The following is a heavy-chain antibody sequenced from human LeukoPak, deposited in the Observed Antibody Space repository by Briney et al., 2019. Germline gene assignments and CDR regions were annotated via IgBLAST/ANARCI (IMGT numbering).Heavy chain of an antibody. J-gene: IGHJ3*02. CDR3: ARGDVTMILLWNRARGAFDI. D-gene: IGHD3-22*01. CDR2: IYYSGST. V-gene: IGHV4-31*03. Sequence: PSQTLSLTCTVSGGSISSGGYYWSWIRQHPGKGLEWIGYIYYSGSTYYNPSLKSRVSISVDTSKNQVSLKLSSVTAADTAVYYCARGDVTMILLWNRARGAFDIWGQGTMVTVSS. CDR1: GGSISSGGYY.